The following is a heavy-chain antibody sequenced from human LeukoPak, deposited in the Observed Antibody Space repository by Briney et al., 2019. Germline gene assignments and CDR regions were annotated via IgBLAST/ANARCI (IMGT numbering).Heavy chain of an antibody. CDR3: VRGSRAAAESYFDY. Sequence: GGSLRLSCAASGFTFSSYEMNWVRQAPGKGLEWVANIKQDGREIHYVDSVKGRFTISRDHPKNSLYLRMNSLRVEDTAVYYCVRGSRAAAESYFDYWGQGILVTVSS. V-gene: IGHV3-7*01. CDR2: IKQDGREI. J-gene: IGHJ4*02. D-gene: IGHD6-25*01. CDR1: GFTFSSYE.